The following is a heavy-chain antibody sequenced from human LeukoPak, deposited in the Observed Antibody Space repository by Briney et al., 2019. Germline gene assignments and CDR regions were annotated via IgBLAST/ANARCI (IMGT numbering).Heavy chain of an antibody. V-gene: IGHV3-48*04. CDR2: ISSTGGTI. D-gene: IGHD2-2*01. CDR1: GFTFSSNS. Sequence: GGSLRLSCAASGFTFSSNSMNWVRQAPGKGLEWVSYISSTGGTIYYADSMKGRFTISRDNAKNSLYLQMNSLRAEDTAVYYCAKVFVPAAMDAAFDIWGQGTMVTVSS. J-gene: IGHJ3*02. CDR3: AKVFVPAAMDAAFDI.